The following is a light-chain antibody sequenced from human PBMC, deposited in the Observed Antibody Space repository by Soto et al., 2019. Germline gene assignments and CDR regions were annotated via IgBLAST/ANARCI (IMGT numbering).Light chain of an antibody. Sequence: IVLTQSPATLSLSPGERATLSCRAGQSVRNYLAWYQQRPGQAPRLLIYDTSNRATGTPARFSGSGSGTDFTLTITSLESEDFADYYCQQRIRGFTFGQGTRLEIK. CDR3: QQRIRGFT. V-gene: IGKV3-11*01. CDR1: QSVRNY. J-gene: IGKJ5*01. CDR2: DTS.